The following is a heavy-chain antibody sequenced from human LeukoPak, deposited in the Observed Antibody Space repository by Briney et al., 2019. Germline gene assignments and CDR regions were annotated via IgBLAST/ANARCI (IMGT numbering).Heavy chain of an antibody. J-gene: IGHJ4*02. V-gene: IGHV3-30*04. CDR3: ARDMGYYDFWSGFDY. D-gene: IGHD3-3*01. Sequence: GGSLRLSCAASGFTFSSYAIHWVRQAPGKGLEWVTIISYDGSNKYYADSVKGGFTISRDNSKNTVYLQMNSLRAEDTAVYYCARDMGYYDFWSGFDYWGQGTLVTVSS. CDR2: ISYDGSNK. CDR1: GFTFSSYA.